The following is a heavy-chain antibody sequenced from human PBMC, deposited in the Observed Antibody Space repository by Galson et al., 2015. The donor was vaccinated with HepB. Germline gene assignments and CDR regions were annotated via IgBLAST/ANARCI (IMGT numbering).Heavy chain of an antibody. CDR3: TTETIFGVVLVDY. J-gene: IGHJ4*02. V-gene: IGHV3-15*07. CDR1: GFTFSNAW. Sequence: SLRLSCAASGFTFSNAWMNWVRQAPGKGLEWVGRIKSKTDGGTTDYAAPVKGRFTISRDDSKNTLYLQMNSLKTEDTAVYYCTTETIFGVVLVDYWGQGTLVTVSS. CDR2: IKSKTDGGTT. D-gene: IGHD3-3*01.